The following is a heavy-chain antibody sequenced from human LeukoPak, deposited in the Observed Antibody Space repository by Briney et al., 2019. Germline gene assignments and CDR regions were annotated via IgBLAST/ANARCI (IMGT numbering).Heavy chain of an antibody. CDR1: GFTFSNYA. J-gene: IGHJ4*02. V-gene: IGHV3-21*01. D-gene: IGHD5-24*01. CDR3: ARDGGVDGYNSYFDY. CDR2: ISSRSSNL. Sequence: GGSLRLSCAASGFTFSNYAMNWVRQAPGKGLEWVSSISSRSSNLYYADSVKGRFTISRDNAKNSLYLQMNSLRAEDTALYYCARDGGVDGYNSYFDYWGQGTLVTVSS.